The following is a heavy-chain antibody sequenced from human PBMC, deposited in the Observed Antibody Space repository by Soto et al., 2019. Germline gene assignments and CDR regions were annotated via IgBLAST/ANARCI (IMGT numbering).Heavy chain of an antibody. J-gene: IGHJ5*02. CDR2: MNPNCGNS. CDR3: PRGLYSSSQPTDP. D-gene: IGHD6-13*01. Sequence: DTCQASRYTFPSYDINGVRQASGQGRAWMGWMNPNCGNSGYAHKFKGRVTMTRHTYISAAYIELSGLRSKETAVYYFPRGLYSSSQPTDPWGQGTLVTVSS. V-gene: IGHV1-8*01. CDR1: RYTFPSYD.